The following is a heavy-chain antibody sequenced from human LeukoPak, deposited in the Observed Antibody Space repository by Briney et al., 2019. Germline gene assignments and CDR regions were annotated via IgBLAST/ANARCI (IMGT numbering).Heavy chain of an antibody. J-gene: IGHJ3*02. CDR1: GFTFSSYE. Sequence: GGSLGLSCAASGFTFSSYEMNWVRQAPGKGLEWGSYISSNGSTIYYADSVKGRFTISRDDAKNSLYLQMNSLRAEDTAVYYCAREKGYGDYGDAFDIWGQGTMVTVSS. CDR3: AREKGYGDYGDAFDI. D-gene: IGHD4-17*01. V-gene: IGHV3-48*03. CDR2: ISSNGSTI.